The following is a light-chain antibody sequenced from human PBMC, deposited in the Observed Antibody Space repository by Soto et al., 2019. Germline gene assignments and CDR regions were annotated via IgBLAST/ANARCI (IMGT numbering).Light chain of an antibody. CDR1: QNVWTY. J-gene: IGKJ2*01. CDR3: QQSFYIPRT. V-gene: IGKV1-39*01. Sequence: DVQMTQSQSSLSASVGDRVTITCRASQNVWTYVNWYQQKPGKAPKLLIYGASDLENGVPGRFSGSGSGTDFSLTISSLQSGDFATYYCQQSFYIPRTFGQGTKVDIK. CDR2: GAS.